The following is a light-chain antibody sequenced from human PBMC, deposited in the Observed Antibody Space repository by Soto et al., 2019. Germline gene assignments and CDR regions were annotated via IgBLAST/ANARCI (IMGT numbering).Light chain of an antibody. CDR3: HQYNSWPRGT. J-gene: IGKJ3*01. V-gene: IGKV3-15*01. CDR2: GAS. Sequence: EIMMTQSPGTLSVSPGEGATLSCTASQSVNLNLAWYQQKPGQPPSILRYGASTRATGIPVRLRGSGSGTEFTLTISSLQSEDTAVYYCHQYNSWPRGTFGPGTKVEIK. CDR1: QSVNLN.